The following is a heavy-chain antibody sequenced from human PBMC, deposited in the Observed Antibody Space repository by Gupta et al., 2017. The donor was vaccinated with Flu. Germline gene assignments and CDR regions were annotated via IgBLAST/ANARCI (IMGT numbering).Heavy chain of an antibody. CDR1: S. Sequence: SMNWVRQASGKGLEWVSSISSSSSYIYYADSVKGRFTISRDNAKNSLYLQMNSLRAEDTAVYYCARDREGSGGYDFWSGYSVDAFDIWGQGTMVTVSS. CDR3: ARDREGSGGYDFWSGYSVDAFDI. J-gene: IGHJ3*02. V-gene: IGHV3-21*01. D-gene: IGHD3-3*01. CDR2: ISSSSSYI.